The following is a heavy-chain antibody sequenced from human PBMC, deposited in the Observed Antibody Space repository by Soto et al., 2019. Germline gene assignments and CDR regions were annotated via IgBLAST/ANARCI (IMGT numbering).Heavy chain of an antibody. V-gene: IGHV3-74*01. CDR3: ARGGRGAYWFDP. D-gene: IGHD3-16*01. Sequence: EVQLVESGGGLVQAGASLRLSCAASGFTFSTYWMHWVRQAPGKGLMWLSRIKGDESATNYADSVEGRFTISRDNAKKTVYWQVNSLRVEDTAVYYCARGGRGAYWFDPWGQGTLVTVSS. J-gene: IGHJ5*02. CDR2: IKGDESAT. CDR1: GFTFSTYW.